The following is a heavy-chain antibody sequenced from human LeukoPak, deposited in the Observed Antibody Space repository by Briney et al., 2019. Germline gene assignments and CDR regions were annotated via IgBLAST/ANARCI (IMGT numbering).Heavy chain of an antibody. CDR1: GGSINSY. CDR2: ISGSGTI. J-gene: IGHJ4*02. Sequence: SETLSLTCTVSGGSINSYWSWIRQPAGKGLEWIGRISGSGTITYNPALQSRLSISIDTSKNQFSLKLMSVTAADTAVYYCAREGRYYDILTGYYLYYFDYWGQGTLVTVSS. CDR3: AREGRYYDILTGYYLYYFDY. D-gene: IGHD3-9*01. V-gene: IGHV4-4*07.